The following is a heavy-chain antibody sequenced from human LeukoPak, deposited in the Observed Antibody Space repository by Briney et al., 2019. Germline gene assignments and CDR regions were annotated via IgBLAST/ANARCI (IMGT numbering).Heavy chain of an antibody. V-gene: IGHV3-53*01. J-gene: IGHJ4*02. Sequence: GGFLRLSCAASGFTVSSNYMSWVRQAPGKGLEWVSVIYSGGSTYYADSVKGRFTISRDNSKNTLYLQMNSLRAEDTAVYYCARSGRGYDLDYWGQGTLVTVSS. CDR2: IYSGGST. CDR1: GFTVSSNY. D-gene: IGHD5-12*01. CDR3: ARSGRGYDLDY.